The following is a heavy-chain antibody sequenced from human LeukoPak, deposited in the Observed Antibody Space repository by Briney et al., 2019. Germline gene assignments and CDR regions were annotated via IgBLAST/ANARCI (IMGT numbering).Heavy chain of an antibody. Sequence: PGGSLRLSCAASGFTFSNYWMHWVRQAPGKGLVWVSRINSDGSSTNYADSVKGRFTISRDNAKNTLYLQMNSLRAEDTAVYYCAKDQNLGYGGRLDYWGQGTLVTVSS. D-gene: IGHD5-12*01. CDR3: AKDQNLGYGGRLDY. V-gene: IGHV3-74*01. CDR2: INSDGSST. J-gene: IGHJ4*02. CDR1: GFTFSNYW.